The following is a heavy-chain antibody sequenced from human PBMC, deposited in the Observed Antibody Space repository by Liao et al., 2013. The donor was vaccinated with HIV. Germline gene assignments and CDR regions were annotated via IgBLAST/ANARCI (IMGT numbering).Heavy chain of an antibody. V-gene: IGHV4-39*02. CDR3: ARVGMTTITGYYYYIDV. CDR1: GGSISGKTYY. D-gene: IGHD5-24*01. Sequence: QLQLQESGPGLVKPSETLSLACTVSGGSISGKTYYWGWIRQPPGKGLEWIGSIYYSGSTYYKSSLRSRVSISVDTSKNHFSLRLSSVTAADTAMYYCARVGMTTITGYYYYIDVWGKGTTVTVSS. CDR2: IYYSGST. J-gene: IGHJ6*03.